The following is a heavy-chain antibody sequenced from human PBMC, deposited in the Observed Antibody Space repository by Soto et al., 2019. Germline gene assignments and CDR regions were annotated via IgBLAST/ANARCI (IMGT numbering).Heavy chain of an antibody. V-gene: IGHV4-30-2*01. CDR1: GGSISSGGYS. J-gene: IGHJ5*01. CDR3: ARDRITMVRGVISRGTRGF. Sequence: SETLSLTCAVSGGSISSGGYSWSWIRHPPGKGLEWIGYIYHSGSTYYNPSLKSRVTISVDRSKNQFSLKLSSVTAADTAVYYCARDRITMVRGVISRGTRGF. CDR2: IYHSGST. D-gene: IGHD3-10*01.